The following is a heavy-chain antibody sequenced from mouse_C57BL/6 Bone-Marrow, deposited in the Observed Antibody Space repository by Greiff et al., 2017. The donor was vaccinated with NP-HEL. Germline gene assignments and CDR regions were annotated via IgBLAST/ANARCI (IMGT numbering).Heavy chain of an antibody. CDR1: GFTFSDYY. V-gene: IGHV5-12*01. Sequence: DVMLVESGGGLVQPGGSLKLSCAASGFTFSDYYMYWVRQTPEKRLEWVAYISNGGGSTYYPDTVKGRFTISRDNAKNTLYLQMSRLKSEDTAMYYCARPPHYYYGSSPWYFDVWGTGTTVTVSS. CDR3: ARPPHYYYGSSPWYFDV. J-gene: IGHJ1*03. CDR2: ISNGGGST. D-gene: IGHD1-1*01.